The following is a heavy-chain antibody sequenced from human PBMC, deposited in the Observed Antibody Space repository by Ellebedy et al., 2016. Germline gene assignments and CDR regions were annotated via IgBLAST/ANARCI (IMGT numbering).Heavy chain of an antibody. J-gene: IGHJ4*02. CDR1: GFTFSSYA. Sequence: GESLKISCAASGFTFSSYAMSWVRQAPGKGLEWVSAISGSGGSTYYADSVKGRFTISRDNSKNTLYLQMNSLRAEDTAVYYCAKDGEDYYDSSGYLTNFDYWGQGTLVTVSS. D-gene: IGHD3-22*01. CDR2: ISGSGGST. V-gene: IGHV3-23*01. CDR3: AKDGEDYYDSSGYLTNFDY.